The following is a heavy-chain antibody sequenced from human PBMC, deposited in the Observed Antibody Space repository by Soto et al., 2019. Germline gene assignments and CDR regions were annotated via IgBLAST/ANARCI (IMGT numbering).Heavy chain of an antibody. D-gene: IGHD3-9*01. V-gene: IGHV3-7*02. CDR3: ASLSILTGYSINWFDP. Sequence: GGSLRLSCAASGFNFRSHWMSWVRQATGKGLEVVANIKQDGSEKYYVDSVKGRFTISRDNAKNSLYLQMNSLRAEDTAVYYCASLSILTGYSINWFDPWGQGTLVTVSS. J-gene: IGHJ5*02. CDR2: IKQDGSEK. CDR1: GFNFRSHW.